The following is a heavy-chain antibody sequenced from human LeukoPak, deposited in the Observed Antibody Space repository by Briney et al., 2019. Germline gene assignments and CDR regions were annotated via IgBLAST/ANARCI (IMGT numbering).Heavy chain of an antibody. Sequence: GGSLRLSCAASGFTFSSYSMNWVRQATGKGLEWVSSISSSSSYIYYADSVKGRFTISRDNSKSTLSLQMNSLRAEDTAVYYCAKDLHWGFDYWGQGTLVTVPS. CDR2: ISSSSSYI. CDR3: AKDLHWGFDY. V-gene: IGHV3-21*04. D-gene: IGHD7-27*01. J-gene: IGHJ4*02. CDR1: GFTFSSYS.